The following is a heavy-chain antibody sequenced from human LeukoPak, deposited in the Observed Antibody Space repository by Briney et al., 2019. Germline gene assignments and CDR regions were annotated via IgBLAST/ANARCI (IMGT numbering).Heavy chain of an antibody. CDR1: GFTLSSYW. J-gene: IGHJ6*03. CDR2: IKQDGSEK. CDR3: ARTSVTTTYYYYYMDV. V-gene: IGHV3-7*01. Sequence: GGSLRLSCAASGFTLSSYWMNWVRQAPGKGLEWVANIKQDGSEKYYVDSVKGRFTISRDNGKNSLYLQMNSLRAEDTAVYYCARTSVTTTYYYYYMDVWGKGTTVTISS. D-gene: IGHD4-17*01.